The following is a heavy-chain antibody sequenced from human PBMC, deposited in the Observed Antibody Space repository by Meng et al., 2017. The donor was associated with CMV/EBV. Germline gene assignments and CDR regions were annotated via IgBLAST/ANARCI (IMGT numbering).Heavy chain of an antibody. Sequence: FSTYDSHWGRQDAGKGVEWVAVISYDGSNKYYADSVKGRFTSCRDNSKNTLHLQMNSLRAEDTAVYYCARDLPGEDDFWSGYSYLFDYWGQGTLVTVSS. CDR1: FSTYD. V-gene: IGHV3-30*19. J-gene: IGHJ4*02. CDR3: ARDLPGEDDFWSGYSYLFDY. D-gene: IGHD3-3*01. CDR2: ISYDGSNK.